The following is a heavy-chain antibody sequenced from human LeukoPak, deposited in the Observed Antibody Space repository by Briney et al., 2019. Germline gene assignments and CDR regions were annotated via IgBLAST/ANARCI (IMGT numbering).Heavy chain of an antibody. V-gene: IGHV4-59*08. CDR3: ARAIYDSSGYYRNFDY. J-gene: IGHJ4*02. CDR2: IYYSGST. Sequence: PSETLSLTCTVSGGSISSYYWSWIRQPPGKGLEWIGYIYYSGSTNYNPSLKSRVTISVDTSKNQFSLKLSSVTAADTAVYYCARAIYDSSGYYRNFDYWGQGTLVTVSS. D-gene: IGHD3-22*01. CDR1: GGSISSYY.